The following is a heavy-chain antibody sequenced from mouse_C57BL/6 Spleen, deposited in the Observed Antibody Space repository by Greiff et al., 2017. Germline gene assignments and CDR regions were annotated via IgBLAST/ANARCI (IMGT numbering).Heavy chain of an antibody. D-gene: IGHD4-1*01. V-gene: IGHV5-9-1*02. CDR3: TRRGNWDYFDY. CDR1: GFTFSSYA. CDR2: ISSGGDYI. Sequence: EVKLMESGEGLVKPGGSLKLSCAASGFTFSSYAMSWVRQTPEKRLEWVAYISSGGDYIYYADTVKGRFTISRDNARNTLYLQMSSLKSEDTAMYYRTRRGNWDYFDYWGQGTTLTVSS. J-gene: IGHJ2*01.